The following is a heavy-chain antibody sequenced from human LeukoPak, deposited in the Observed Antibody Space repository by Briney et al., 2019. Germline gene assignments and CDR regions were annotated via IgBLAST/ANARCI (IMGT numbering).Heavy chain of an antibody. Sequence: SETLSLTCVVSGYSVSSNSYWAWIRQSPGKGLEWIGSIHHGGNTYYNPSLMSRGSMSIDTPKNQCSLDLNSVTAADPAVFYCARWLGNGFDMWGQGTMVTVSS. CDR1: GYSVSSNSY. J-gene: IGHJ3*02. D-gene: IGHD6-19*01. V-gene: IGHV4-38-2*01. CDR3: ARWLGNGFDM. CDR2: IHHGGNT.